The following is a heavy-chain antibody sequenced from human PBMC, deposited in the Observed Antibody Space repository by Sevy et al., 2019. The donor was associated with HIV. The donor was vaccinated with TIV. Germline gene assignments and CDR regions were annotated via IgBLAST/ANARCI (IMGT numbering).Heavy chain of an antibody. CDR2: ISSSSSYT. CDR1: GFTFSDYY. CDR3: ARGCSSTSCYGGPGGWFDP. Sequence: GGSLRLSCAASGFTFSDYYMSWIRQAPGKGLEWVSYISSSSSYTNYADPVKGRFTISRDNAKNSLYLQMNSLRAEDTAVYYCARGCSSTSCYGGPGGWFDPWGQGTLVTVSS. J-gene: IGHJ5*02. D-gene: IGHD2-2*01. V-gene: IGHV3-11*06.